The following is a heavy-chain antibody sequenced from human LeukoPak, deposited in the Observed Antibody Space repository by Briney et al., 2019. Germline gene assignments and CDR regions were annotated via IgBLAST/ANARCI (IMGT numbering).Heavy chain of an antibody. V-gene: IGHV3-7*01. CDR1: GFTFSHHW. J-gene: IGHJ4*02. D-gene: IGHD3-10*01. CDR3: ARDSSRGDFEY. CDR2: IKHDGSQK. Sequence: PGGSLRLSCAASGFTFSHHWMSWLRRAPGKGLEWVANIKHDGSQKEHVDSVKSRFTISRDNAKNSLFLQMNSLRAEDTAVYFCARDSSRGDFEYWGQGNLVTVSS.